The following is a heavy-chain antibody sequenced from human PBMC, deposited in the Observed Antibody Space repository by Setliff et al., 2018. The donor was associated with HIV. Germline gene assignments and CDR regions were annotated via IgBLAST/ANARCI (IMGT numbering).Heavy chain of an antibody. CDR1: GFTFSDYA. CDR2: ISYVGTNK. CDR3: ARGGAGGDYRIDY. V-gene: IGHV3-30*04. J-gene: IGHJ4*02. D-gene: IGHD2-21*01. Sequence: GGSLRLSCAAFGFTFSDYAFHWVRQAPGKGLEWVTRISYVGTNKFYADSVKGRFTISRDISTNTLSLQMNSLRPEDTVVYFCARGGAGGDYRIDYWGRGTLVTVSS.